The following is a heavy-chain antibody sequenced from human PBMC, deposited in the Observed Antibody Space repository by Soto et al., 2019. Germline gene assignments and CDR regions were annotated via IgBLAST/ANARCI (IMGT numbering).Heavy chain of an antibody. CDR3: ARDSQWDFGVVTPVTI. V-gene: IGHV4-31*03. J-gene: IGHJ3*02. CDR2: IYYSGST. Sequence: PSETLSLTCTVSGGSISSGGYYWSWIRQHPGKGLEWIGYIYYSGSTYYNPSLKSRVTISVDTSKNQFSLKLSSVTAADTAVYYCARDSQWDFGVVTPVTIWGQGTMVTVSS. CDR1: GGSISSGGYY. D-gene: IGHD3-3*01.